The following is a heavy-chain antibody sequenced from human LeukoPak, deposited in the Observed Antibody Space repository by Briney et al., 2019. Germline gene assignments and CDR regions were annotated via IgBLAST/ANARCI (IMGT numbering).Heavy chain of an antibody. D-gene: IGHD1-26*01. V-gene: IGHV4-39*01. Sequence: SETLSLTCSVSGGAISDNDYHWGWIRQPPGKGLEWIGNIYDSGGTYYGPSLKSRLTMSVDTSKNQFSLKLTSVTAADTAVYYCARLGIHTSGIVNFYYYMDVWGKGTTVTISS. CDR2: IYDSGGT. J-gene: IGHJ6*03. CDR1: GGAISDNDYH. CDR3: ARLGIHTSGIVNFYYYMDV.